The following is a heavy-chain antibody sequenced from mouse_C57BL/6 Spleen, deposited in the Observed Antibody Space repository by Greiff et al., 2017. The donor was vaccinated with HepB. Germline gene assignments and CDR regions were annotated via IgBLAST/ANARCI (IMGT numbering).Heavy chain of an antibody. D-gene: IGHD6-2*01. CDR1: GYTFTSYW. Sequence: VKLQQPGAELVMPGASVKLSCKASGYTFTSYWMHLVKQRPGQGLEWIGEIDPSDSYTNYHQKFKGKSTLSVDKSSSTAYMQLSSLTSEDSAVYYCARVLSPYWYFDVWGTGTTVTVSS. CDR3: ARVLSPYWYFDV. CDR2: IDPSDSYT. V-gene: IGHV1-69*01. J-gene: IGHJ1*03.